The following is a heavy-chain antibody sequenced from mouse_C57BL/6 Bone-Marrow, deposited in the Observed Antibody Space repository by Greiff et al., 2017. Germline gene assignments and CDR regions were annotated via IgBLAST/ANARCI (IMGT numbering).Heavy chain of an antibody. Sequence: EVQLQQSGPELVKPGASVKISCKASGYSFTGYYMHWVKQSHGNILDWIGYIYPYNGVSSYNQKFKGKATLTVDKSSSTAYMELRSLTSEDSAVYYCARRGYYGSSYVYAMDYWGQGTSVTVSS. CDR3: ARRGYYGSSYVYAMDY. V-gene: IGHV1-31*01. J-gene: IGHJ4*01. D-gene: IGHD1-1*01. CDR1: GYSFTGYY. CDR2: IYPYNGVS.